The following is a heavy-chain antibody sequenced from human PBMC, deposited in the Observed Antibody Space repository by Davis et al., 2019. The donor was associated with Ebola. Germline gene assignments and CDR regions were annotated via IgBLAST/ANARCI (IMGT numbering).Heavy chain of an antibody. D-gene: IGHD6-13*01. CDR2: ISYDGSNK. J-gene: IGHJ4*02. CDR3: AKDGLQQLPLFDY. V-gene: IGHV3-30*18. CDR1: GFTFSSYG. Sequence: PAGSLRLSCAASGFTFSSYGMHWVRQAPGKGLEWAAVISYDGSNKYYADSVKGRFTISRDNSKNTLYLQMNSLRAEDTAVYYCAKDGLQQLPLFDYWGQGTLVTVSS.